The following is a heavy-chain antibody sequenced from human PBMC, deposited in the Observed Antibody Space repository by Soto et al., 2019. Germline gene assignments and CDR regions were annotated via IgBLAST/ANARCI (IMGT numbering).Heavy chain of an antibody. CDR2: ISGSGGST. D-gene: IGHD5-12*01. Sequence: EVQLLESGGGLVQPGGSLRLSCAASGFTFSSYAMSWVRQAPGKGLEWVAAISGSGGSTYYADSVKGRFTISRDNSKNRLYLQMNSLRAEDTAVYYCAKRIRDGYNLYCFDYWGQGTLVTVSS. J-gene: IGHJ4*02. CDR3: AKRIRDGYNLYCFDY. V-gene: IGHV3-23*01. CDR1: GFTFSSYA.